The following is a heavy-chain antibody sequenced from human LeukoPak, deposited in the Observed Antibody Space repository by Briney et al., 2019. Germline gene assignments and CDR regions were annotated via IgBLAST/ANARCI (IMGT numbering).Heavy chain of an antibody. Sequence: SETLSLTCTVSGGSISSGGYYWSWIRQHPGKGLEWIGYIYYSGSTYYNPSLKSRVTISVDTSKNQFSLKLSSVTAADTAVYYCARLKARGASDYWGQGTLVTVSS. J-gene: IGHJ4*02. CDR3: ARLKARGASDY. CDR2: IYYSGST. CDR1: GGSISSGGYY. V-gene: IGHV4-31*03.